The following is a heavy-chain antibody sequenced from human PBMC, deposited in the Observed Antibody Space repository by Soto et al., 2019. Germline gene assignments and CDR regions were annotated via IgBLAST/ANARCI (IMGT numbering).Heavy chain of an antibody. V-gene: IGHV4-39*01. CDR1: VVSISDTSYY. Sequence: QLQLQESGTGLVKPSETLSLTCTVSVVSISDTSYYWGWIRQPPGKGLEWIGTIYFNGNTFYNPSLKSRLTISVDTSSNQFSLRLTSVTAADTAVYYCARQGSYWGQGTLVAVSS. J-gene: IGHJ4*02. CDR3: ARQGSY. CDR2: IYFNGNT.